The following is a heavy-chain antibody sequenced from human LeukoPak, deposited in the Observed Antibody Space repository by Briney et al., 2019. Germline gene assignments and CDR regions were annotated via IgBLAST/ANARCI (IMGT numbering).Heavy chain of an antibody. V-gene: IGHV3-30*03. CDR1: GFTFSSYG. CDR3: ARDAAGTCLDY. D-gene: IGHD1-7*01. J-gene: IGHJ4*02. Sequence: GGSLRLSCAASGFTFSSYGMHWVRQAPGKGLEWVAVISYDGSNKYYADSVKGRFTVSRDNSKNTLYLQMNSLRPEDTAVYYCARDAAGTCLDYWGQGTLVTVSS. CDR2: ISYDGSNK.